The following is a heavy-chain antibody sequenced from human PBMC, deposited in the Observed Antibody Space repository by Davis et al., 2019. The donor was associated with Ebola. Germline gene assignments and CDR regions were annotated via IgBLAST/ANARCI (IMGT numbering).Heavy chain of an antibody. CDR3: ARDQSEREQLVIRAYFDY. CDR2: ISSSSSYI. Sequence: GESLKISCAASGFTFSSYSMNWVRQAPGKGLEWVSSISSSSSYIYYADSVKGRFTISRDNAKNSLYLQMNSLRAEDTAVYYCARDQSEREQLVIRAYFDYWGQGTLVTVSS. D-gene: IGHD6-6*01. V-gene: IGHV3-21*01. J-gene: IGHJ4*02. CDR1: GFTFSSYS.